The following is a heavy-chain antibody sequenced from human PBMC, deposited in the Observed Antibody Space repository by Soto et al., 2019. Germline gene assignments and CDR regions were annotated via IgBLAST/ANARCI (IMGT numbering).Heavy chain of an antibody. Sequence: SETLSLTCAVYGGSFSGYYWSWIRQPPGKGLEWIGEINHSGSTNYNPSLKSRVTISVDTSKNQFSLKLSSVTAADTAVYYCARGDPNYEYIWGSYRYHNWFDPWGQGTLVTVPS. V-gene: IGHV4-34*01. CDR1: GGSFSGYY. CDR2: INHSGST. J-gene: IGHJ5*02. CDR3: ARGDPNYEYIWGSYRYHNWFDP. D-gene: IGHD3-16*02.